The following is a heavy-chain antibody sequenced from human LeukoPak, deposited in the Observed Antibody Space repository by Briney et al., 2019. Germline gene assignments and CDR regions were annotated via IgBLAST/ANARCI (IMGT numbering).Heavy chain of an antibody. Sequence: SETLSLTCTVSGGSISSCSYYWGWIRQPPGKGLEWIGSIYYSGSTYYNPSLKSRVTISVDTSKNQFSLKLSSVTAADTAVYYCASSLVVTAISYFDYWGQGTLVTVSS. CDR3: ASSLVVTAISYFDY. V-gene: IGHV4-39*01. J-gene: IGHJ4*02. D-gene: IGHD2-21*02. CDR1: GGSISSCSYY. CDR2: IYYSGST.